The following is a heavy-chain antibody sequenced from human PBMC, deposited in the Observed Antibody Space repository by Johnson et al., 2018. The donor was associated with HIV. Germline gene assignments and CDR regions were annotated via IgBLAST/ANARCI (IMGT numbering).Heavy chain of an antibody. D-gene: IGHD6-13*01. Sequence: QVLLVESGGGVVQPGRSLRLSCAASGFTFSSYGMHWVRPAPGKGLAWVVVIWYDGSNKYYADSLQGSIPISRDKSKNTLYLPMTSLRAADTAVYYCAKTFPLTAAGFPMNAFDIWSQGTMVTVSS. CDR2: IWYDGSNK. CDR1: GFTFSSYG. V-gene: IGHV3-33*03. CDR3: AKTFPLTAAGFPMNAFDI. J-gene: IGHJ3*02.